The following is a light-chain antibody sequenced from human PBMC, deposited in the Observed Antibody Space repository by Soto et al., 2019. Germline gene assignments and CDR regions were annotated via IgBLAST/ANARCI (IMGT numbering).Light chain of an antibody. J-gene: IGLJ2*01. V-gene: IGLV2-14*01. CDR3: TSYTSGSTLL. CDR1: SSDVGAYNY. Sequence: LTQPPSVSGSPGQSITISCTGTSSDVGAYNYVSWYQKHPDIAPKLIIYDVSNRPSGVSARFSGSKSGNTASLTISGLQAGDEADYYCTSYTSGSTLLFGGGTKLTVL. CDR2: DVS.